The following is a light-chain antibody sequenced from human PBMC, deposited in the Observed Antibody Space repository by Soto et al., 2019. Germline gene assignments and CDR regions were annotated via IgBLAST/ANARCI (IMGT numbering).Light chain of an antibody. J-gene: IGLJ2*01. CDR1: SSNIGTNT. Sequence: QPVLTQPPSASGTPGQRVTISCSGSSSNIGTNTVIWYQQLPGTAPKLLIYSNNQRPSGVPDRFSGSKSGTSASLAISRLQSEDEADYYCASWDVCLVVFGGGTKLTVL. CDR2: SNN. CDR3: ASWDVCLVV. V-gene: IGLV1-44*01.